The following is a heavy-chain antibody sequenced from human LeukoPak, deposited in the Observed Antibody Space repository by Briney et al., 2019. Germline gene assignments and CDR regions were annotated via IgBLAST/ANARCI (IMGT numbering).Heavy chain of an antibody. J-gene: IGHJ4*02. CDR1: GGSMSGFY. Sequence: PSDTLSLTCTVSGGSMSGFYWSWIRQPPGKGLEWIGYIYYSGSTNYNPSLQSRVTISVDTSKNQFSLNLSSVTAADTAVYYCATNAARPWGIFDYWGQGTLVTVSS. V-gene: IGHV4-59*07. D-gene: IGHD6-6*01. CDR2: IYYSGST. CDR3: ATNAARPWGIFDY.